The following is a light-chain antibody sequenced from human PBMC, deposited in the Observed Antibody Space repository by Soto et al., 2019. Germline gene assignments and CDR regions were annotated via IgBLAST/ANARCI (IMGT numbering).Light chain of an antibody. CDR1: QSVSSD. V-gene: IGKV3-15*01. CDR2: GAS. Sequence: EIVMTQSPVTLSVSPGERVTLSCRASQSVSSDLAWYQQRPGQAPRLLIYGASTRATGIPARFSGSGSGTDFTLTISSLQSEDFAVYYCQQYNNWPPLAFGGGTKVEIK. J-gene: IGKJ4*01. CDR3: QQYNNWPPLA.